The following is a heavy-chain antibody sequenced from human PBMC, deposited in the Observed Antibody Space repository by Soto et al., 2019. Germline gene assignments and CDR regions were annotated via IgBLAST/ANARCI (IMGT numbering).Heavy chain of an antibody. Sequence: QVQLVESGGGLVKPGGSLRLSCAASGFTFSDFYMSWIRQAPGKGLEWVSYISSVGTTIYSGDSLKGRFTVSRDIAKNSLYLQMNSLRADDTAVYYCARDDEYSSSSHLGRGYFDFWGRGTLVTVSS. J-gene: IGHJ2*01. CDR3: ARDDEYSSSSHLGRGYFDF. CDR1: GFTFSDFY. V-gene: IGHV3-11*01. CDR2: ISSVGTTI. D-gene: IGHD6-6*01.